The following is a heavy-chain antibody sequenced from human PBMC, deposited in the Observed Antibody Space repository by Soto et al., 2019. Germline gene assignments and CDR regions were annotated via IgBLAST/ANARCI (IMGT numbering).Heavy chain of an antibody. D-gene: IGHD2-15*01. CDR1: GGSFSGYY. Sequence: QVQLQQWGAGLLKPSETLSLTCAVYGGSFSGYYWNWIRQPPGKGLEWIGELNHSGSTNYNPSLKSRVTISVETSKNQFSLKLSSVTAADTAVYYCARAVYCSGGSCYSNWGQGTLVTVSS. CDR3: ARAVYCSGGSCYSN. J-gene: IGHJ4*02. CDR2: LNHSGST. V-gene: IGHV4-34*01.